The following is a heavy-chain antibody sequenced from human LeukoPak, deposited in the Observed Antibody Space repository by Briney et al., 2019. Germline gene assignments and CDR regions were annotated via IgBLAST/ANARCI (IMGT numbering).Heavy chain of an antibody. Sequence: GRSLRLSCAASGFTFSSYGMHWVRQAPGKGLEWVAVIWNDGSNEYYADSVKGRFTISRDNSKNTVSLQMNSLRDEDTAVYYCAKDAQRGFDYSNSLEYWGQGTLVTVSS. J-gene: IGHJ4*02. CDR3: AKDAQRGFDYSNSLEY. D-gene: IGHD4-11*01. CDR2: IWNDGSNE. V-gene: IGHV3-33*06. CDR1: GFTFSSYG.